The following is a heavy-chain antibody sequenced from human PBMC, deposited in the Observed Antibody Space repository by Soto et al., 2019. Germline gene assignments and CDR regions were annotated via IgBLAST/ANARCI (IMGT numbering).Heavy chain of an antibody. D-gene: IGHD5-18*01. V-gene: IGHV4-59*12. CDR3: AGDRQPKESDAFDI. CDR2: IYYSGST. CDR1: GGSISSYY. J-gene: IGHJ3*02. Sequence: PSETLSLTCTVSGGSISSYYWSWIRQPPGKGLEWIGYIYYSGSTNYNPSLKSRVTISVDTSKNQFSLKLSSVTAADTAVYYCAGDRQPKESDAFDIWSQGTMVTVSS.